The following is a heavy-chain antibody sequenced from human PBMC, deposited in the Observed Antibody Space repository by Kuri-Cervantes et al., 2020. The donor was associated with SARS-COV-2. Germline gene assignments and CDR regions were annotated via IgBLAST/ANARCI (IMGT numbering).Heavy chain of an antibody. Sequence: ETLSLTCAASGFTVSSNYMSWVRQAPGKGLEWVSVIYSGGGTYYADSVKGRFTISRDNYKNTLYLQMNSLRAEDTAVYYCAKVGLSFDYWGQGTLVTVSS. CDR1: GFTVSSNY. CDR3: AKVGLSFDY. J-gene: IGHJ4*02. V-gene: IGHV3-53*01. D-gene: IGHD2/OR15-2a*01. CDR2: IYSGGGT.